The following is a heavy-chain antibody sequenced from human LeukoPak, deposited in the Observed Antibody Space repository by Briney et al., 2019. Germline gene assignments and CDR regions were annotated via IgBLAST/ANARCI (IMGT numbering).Heavy chain of an antibody. D-gene: IGHD5-18*01. CDR3: AKGAGGFSYYNWFDP. CDR2: IYHSGSN. J-gene: IGHJ5*02. CDR1: DYSISSGYY. V-gene: IGHV4-38-2*02. Sequence: SETLSLTCTVSDYSISSGYYWGWIRQPPGKGLEWIGSIYHSGSNYYNPSLESRVTISVDTSKNQFSLKLASVTAADTAIYYCAKGAGGFSYYNWFDPWGQGTLVTVSS.